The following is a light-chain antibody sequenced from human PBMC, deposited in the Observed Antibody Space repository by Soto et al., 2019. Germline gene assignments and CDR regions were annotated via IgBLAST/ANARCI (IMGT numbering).Light chain of an antibody. J-gene: IGKJ4*01. CDR2: GAS. CDR1: QTVSSS. CDR3: QQYGDSLLT. V-gene: IGKV3-20*01. Sequence: EIVLTQSPGTLSLSPGERATLSCRASQTVSSSLAWYQQKPGQAPRLLISGASSRAADIPDRFSGSGSGTDFTLTINRLEPEDFAVYYCQQYGDSLLTFGGGTKVEIK.